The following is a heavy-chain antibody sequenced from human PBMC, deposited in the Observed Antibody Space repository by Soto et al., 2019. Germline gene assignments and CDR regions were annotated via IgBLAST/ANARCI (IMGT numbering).Heavy chain of an antibody. CDR3: ARTSAAGKNYYAMDV. CDR1: GYSFTSYW. Sequence: EVQLVQSGAAVKKPGESLQISCKGSGYSFTSYWIGWVRQMPGKGLEWMGIIYPGDSDTRYSPSFQGQVTILADKSISTAYLQWSSLKASDTAMYYCARTSAAGKNYYAMDVWGQGTTVTVSS. CDR2: IYPGDSDT. V-gene: IGHV5-51*01. D-gene: IGHD6-13*01. J-gene: IGHJ6*02.